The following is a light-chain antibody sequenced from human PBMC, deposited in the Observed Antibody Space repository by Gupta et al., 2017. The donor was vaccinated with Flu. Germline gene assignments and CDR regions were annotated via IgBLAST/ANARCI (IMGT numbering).Light chain of an antibody. CDR1: NSSVGARYD. J-gene: IGLJ2*01. CDR3: QSYDSSLSGLV. V-gene: IGLV1-40*01. Sequence: QSVLTPPPSVSAAPGQSGPISCTGSNSSVGARYDVHWYQRLPGTAPKLLIFGNTNRPSGVPDRFSGSKSGTSASLAITGLQAEDEADYYCQSYDSSLSGLVFGGGTKLTVL. CDR2: GNT.